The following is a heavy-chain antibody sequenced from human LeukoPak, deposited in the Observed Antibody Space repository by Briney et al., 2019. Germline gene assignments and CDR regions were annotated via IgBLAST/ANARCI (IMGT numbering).Heavy chain of an antibody. Sequence: GGSLRLSCAASGFTFSSYAMSWVRQAPGKGLEWVSAISGSGGSTYYADSVKGRFTISRDNSKDTLYLQMNSLRAEDTAVYYCAKDLEFVGATPIFDYWGQGTLVTVSS. CDR3: AKDLEFVGATPIFDY. CDR2: ISGSGGST. D-gene: IGHD1-26*01. V-gene: IGHV3-23*01. CDR1: GFTFSSYA. J-gene: IGHJ4*02.